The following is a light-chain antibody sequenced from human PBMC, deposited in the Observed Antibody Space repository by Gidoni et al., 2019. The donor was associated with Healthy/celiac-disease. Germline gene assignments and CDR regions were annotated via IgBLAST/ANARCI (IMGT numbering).Light chain of an antibody. Sequence: EIAFTQSPATLSLSPGERATLYCRDSQSVSSYLAWYQQKPGQAPRLLIYDASNRSTGSPARFSGSGSGTDFTLTISSLEPEDFAVYYCQQRSNWPLTFGGGTKVEIK. J-gene: IGKJ4*02. CDR3: QQRSNWPLT. V-gene: IGKV3-11*01. CDR2: DAS. CDR1: QSVSSY.